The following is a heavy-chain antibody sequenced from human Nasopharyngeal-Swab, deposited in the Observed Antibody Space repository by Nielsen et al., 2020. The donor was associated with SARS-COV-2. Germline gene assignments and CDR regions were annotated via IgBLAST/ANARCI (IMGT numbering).Heavy chain of an antibody. CDR1: GFTFSSYA. CDR3: ARARGGSYYSPFDY. Sequence: GESLKISCAASGFTFSSYAMHWVRQAPGKGLEWVAVIAYDGSNKYYAESVKGRFSISRDNSKNKLYMQMNSLRAEDTAVYYCARARGGSYYSPFDYWGQGTLVTVSS. V-gene: IGHV3-30*04. CDR2: IAYDGSNK. D-gene: IGHD1-26*01. J-gene: IGHJ4*02.